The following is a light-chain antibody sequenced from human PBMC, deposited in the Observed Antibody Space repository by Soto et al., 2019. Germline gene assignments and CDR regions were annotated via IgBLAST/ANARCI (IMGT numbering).Light chain of an antibody. J-gene: IGKJ1*01. CDR2: AAS. Sequence: DIQMTQSPSSLSASVGDRVTITCRASQHIGVYLNWYQKKPGKAPKLLIHAASSLQSGVPSTFSGSGSGTDFALTISSLQPEDFVTYYCHQTAANPWTFAQGTKVEIK. CDR3: HQTAANPWT. CDR1: QHIGVY. V-gene: IGKV1-39*01.